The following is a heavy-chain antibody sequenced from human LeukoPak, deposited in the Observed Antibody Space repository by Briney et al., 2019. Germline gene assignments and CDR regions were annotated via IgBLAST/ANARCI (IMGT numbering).Heavy chain of an antibody. J-gene: IGHJ6*02. CDR2: ISGSGGST. V-gene: IGHV3-23*01. CDR1: GFTFSSYA. D-gene: IGHD2-2*03. Sequence: GGSLRLSCAASGFTFSSYAMSWVRQAPGKGLEWVSAISGSGGSTYYADSVKGRFTISRDNSKNTLYLQLNSLRAEDTAVYYCARDGHCSSSSCSLGWGVGMDVWGQGTTVTVSS. CDR3: ARDGHCSSSSCSLGWGVGMDV.